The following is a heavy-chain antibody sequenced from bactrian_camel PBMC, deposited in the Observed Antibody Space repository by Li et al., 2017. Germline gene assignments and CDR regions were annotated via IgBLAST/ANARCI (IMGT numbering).Heavy chain of an antibody. D-gene: IGHD5*01. J-gene: IGHJ4*01. V-gene: IGHV3S63*01. Sequence: HVQLVESGGGSVQAGGSLRLSCTGSGFIFDDADMGWYRQAPGNECEMVSTISSDGRTYYADSVKGRFTISKDNAKNTVYLQMNSLKPEDTGMYFCAADPRICAGYIPRVGWGRGTQVTVS. CDR3: AADPRICAGYIPRVG. CDR1: GFIFDDAD. CDR2: ISSDGRT.